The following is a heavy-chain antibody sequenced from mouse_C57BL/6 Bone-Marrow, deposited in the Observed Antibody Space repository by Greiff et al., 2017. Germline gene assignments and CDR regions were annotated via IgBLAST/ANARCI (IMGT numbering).Heavy chain of an antibody. CDR2: INPGSGGT. J-gene: IGHJ1*03. CDR3: GYGGDPYWYFDV. D-gene: IGHD1-1*02. V-gene: IGHV1-54*01. Sequence: VQLQQSGAELVRPGTSVKVSCKASGYAFTNYLIEWVKQRPGQGLEWIGVINPGSGGTNYNEKFKGKATLTADKSSSTAYMQRSSLTSEDSAVYFCGYGGDPYWYFDVWGTGTTVTVSS. CDR1: GYAFTNYL.